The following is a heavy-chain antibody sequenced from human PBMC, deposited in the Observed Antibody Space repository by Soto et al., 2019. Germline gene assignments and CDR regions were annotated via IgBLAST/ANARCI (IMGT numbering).Heavy chain of an antibody. CDR3: VKGSANLLARADDAFDI. D-gene: IGHD2-15*01. V-gene: IGHV3-64D*09. CDR1: GFTFSSYA. J-gene: IGHJ3*02. CDR2: ISSNGGST. Sequence: GGSLRLSCSASGFTFSSYAMHWVRQAPGKGLEYVSAISSNGGSTYYADSVKGRFTISRDNSKNTLYLQMSSLRAEDTAVYYCVKGSANLLARADDAFDIWGQGTMVTVSS.